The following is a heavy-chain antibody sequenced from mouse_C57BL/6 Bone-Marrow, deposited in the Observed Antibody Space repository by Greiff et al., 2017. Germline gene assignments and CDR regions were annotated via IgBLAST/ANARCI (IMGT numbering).Heavy chain of an antibody. J-gene: IGHJ1*03. CDR2: IDPETGGT. Sequence: QVQLQQSGAELVRPGASVTLSCKASGYTFTDYEMHWVQQTPVHGLEWIGAIDPETGGTANNQKFKGKAILTADKSSSTAYMELRSLTSEDAAFYYCTRTGSWYFDVWGTGTTVTVSS. CDR1: GYTFTDYE. CDR3: TRTGSWYFDV. V-gene: IGHV1-15*01. D-gene: IGHD1-1*02.